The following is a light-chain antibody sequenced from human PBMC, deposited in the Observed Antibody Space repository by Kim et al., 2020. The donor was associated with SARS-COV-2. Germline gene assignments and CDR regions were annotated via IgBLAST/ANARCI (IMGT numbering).Light chain of an antibody. Sequence: DIVMTQTPLSLSVTPGQPASMSCKSSQSLRHSDGKAYLFWYMQKPGQPPHLLIYEVSNRFSGVPDRISGSGSWTDFTLRISRVEAEDAGVYYCMQSMQLPYSFGQGTKLEIK. V-gene: IGKV2D-29*01. CDR2: EVS. J-gene: IGKJ2*03. CDR1: QSLRHSDGKAY. CDR3: MQSMQLPYS.